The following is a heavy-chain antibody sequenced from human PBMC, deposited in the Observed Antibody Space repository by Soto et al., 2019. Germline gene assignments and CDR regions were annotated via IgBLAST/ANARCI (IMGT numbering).Heavy chain of an antibody. D-gene: IGHD6-6*01. J-gene: IGHJ5*02. Sequence: GGSLRLSCAASGFTFSSYAMSWVRQAPGKGLEWVSAISGSGGSTYYADSVKGRFTISRDNSKNTLYLQMNSLRAEDMAVYYCAKDLSPRVAARRFDPWGQGTLVTVS. V-gene: IGHV3-23*01. CDR1: GFTFSSYA. CDR2: ISGSGGST. CDR3: AKDLSPRVAARRFDP.